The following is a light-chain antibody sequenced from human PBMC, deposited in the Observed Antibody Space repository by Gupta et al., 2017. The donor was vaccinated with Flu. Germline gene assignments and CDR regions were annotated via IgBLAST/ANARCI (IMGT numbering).Light chain of an antibody. V-gene: IGLV3-21*02. CDR3: QVEDSRSDQWV. CDR1: NIGSKP. Sequence: SSVLTQPPSVSVAPGQTASISCGGNNIGSKPVHWYQQRPAQAPFLVVYDDTDRPSGIPERFSGSNSGNTATLKISRVEAEDEADDYCQVEDSRSDQWVFGGGTMMTVL. CDR2: DDT. J-gene: IGLJ3*02.